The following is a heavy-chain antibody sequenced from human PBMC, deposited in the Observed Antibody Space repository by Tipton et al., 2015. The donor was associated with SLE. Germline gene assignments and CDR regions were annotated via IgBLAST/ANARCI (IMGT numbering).Heavy chain of an antibody. CDR1: GFTFSSYA. CDR3: VRHGDYSFDF. D-gene: IGHD4-17*01. CDR2: ISGSGGRT. Sequence: SLRLSCAASGFTFSSYAMSWVRQVPGKGLEWVSAISGSGGRTYYADSVKGRFTISRENSKNTLYLQMNSLRAEDTAIYYCVRHGDYSFDFWGQGTLVTVSS. J-gene: IGHJ4*02. V-gene: IGHV3-23*01.